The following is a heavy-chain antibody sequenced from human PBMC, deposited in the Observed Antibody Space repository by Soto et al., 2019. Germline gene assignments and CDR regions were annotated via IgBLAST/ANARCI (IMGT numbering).Heavy chain of an antibody. V-gene: IGHV4-59*08. CDR1: GGSISSYY. J-gene: IGHJ2*01. D-gene: IGHD4-17*01. CDR2: IYYSGRT. CDR3: ARLSVDYGDYGWYFDL. Sequence: QVQLQESGPGLVKPSETLSLTCTVSGGSISSYYWSWIRQPPGKGLEWIGYIYYSGRTNYNPSLNSPDTLSVATSKNPFPRKLSSVTAADTAVYYCARLSVDYGDYGWYFDLWGRGPLVTVSS.